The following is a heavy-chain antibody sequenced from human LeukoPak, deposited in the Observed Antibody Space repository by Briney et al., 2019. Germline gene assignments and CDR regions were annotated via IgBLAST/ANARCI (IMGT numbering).Heavy chain of an antibody. J-gene: IGHJ3*02. CDR2: IYPGDSDT. Sequence: GGSLKISWKGSGYRFTSYWIGWVRQVPGKGLEWRGIIYPGDSDTRYSPSFQGQVTISADKSISTAYPQWSSLKASDTAMYYCARLAGNGDAFDIWGQGTMVTVSS. CDR3: ARLAGNGDAFDI. CDR1: GYRFTSYW. V-gene: IGHV5-51*01.